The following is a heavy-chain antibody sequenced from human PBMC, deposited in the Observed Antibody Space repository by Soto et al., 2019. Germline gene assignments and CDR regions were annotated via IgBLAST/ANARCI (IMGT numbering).Heavy chain of an antibody. CDR3: SSRYYYDSSGYYSDAFDX. J-gene: IGHJ3*02. V-gene: IGHV4-30-2*01. CDR1: GGSISSVGYS. CDR2: IYHSGST. D-gene: IGHD3-22*01. Sequence: SETLSLTFAVSGGSISSVGYSWSWIRQPPGKGLEWIGYIYHSGSTYYNPSLKSRVTISVDTSKNQFSLKLSSVTAADTAVYYCSSRYYYDSSGYYSDAFDXWGQGTMVTVS.